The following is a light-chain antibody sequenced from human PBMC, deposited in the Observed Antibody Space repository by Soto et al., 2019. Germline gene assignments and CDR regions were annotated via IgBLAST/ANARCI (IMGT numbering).Light chain of an antibody. CDR2: GAS. V-gene: IGKV3-15*01. Sequence: EVVMTQSPATLSLSPGERATLSCRASQSVTTNMAWYQQKPGQAPRLLIYGASTRATGIPARFSGSGSGTDFSLTISSLQSEDLAVYYCQHYNNWPPWTFGQGTKV. J-gene: IGKJ1*01. CDR1: QSVTTN. CDR3: QHYNNWPPWT.